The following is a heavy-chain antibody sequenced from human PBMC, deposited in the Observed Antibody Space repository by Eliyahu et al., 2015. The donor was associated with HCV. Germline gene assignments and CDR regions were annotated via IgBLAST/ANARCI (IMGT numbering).Heavy chain of an antibody. D-gene: IGHD1-26*01. V-gene: IGHV3-23*01. Sequence: EVQLLESGGGLVQPGGSLRLSXAAXGFTXSSXAMSWVRQAPGKGLEWVSAISGSGGSTYYADSVKGRFTISRDNSKNTLYLQMNSLRAEDTAVYYCAKGQWELPHLGFDYWGQGTLVTVSS. CDR3: AKGQWELPHLGFDY. J-gene: IGHJ4*02. CDR2: ISGSGGST. CDR1: GFTXSSXA.